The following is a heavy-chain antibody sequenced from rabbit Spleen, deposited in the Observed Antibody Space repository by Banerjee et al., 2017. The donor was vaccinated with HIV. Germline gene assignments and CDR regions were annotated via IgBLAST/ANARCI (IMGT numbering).Heavy chain of an antibody. D-gene: IGHD4-1*01. CDR2: IYTGSGTT. CDR3: ARDNVARDGFDL. Sequence: QSLEESGGDLVKPEGSLTLTCTASGIDFSSSYYMCWVRQAPGKGLEWIACIYTGSGTTYYANWAKGRFTISKTSSTTVTLQMTRLTAADTATYFCARDNVARDGFDLWGQGTLVTVS. CDR1: GIDFSSSYY. V-gene: IGHV1S40*01. J-gene: IGHJ4*01.